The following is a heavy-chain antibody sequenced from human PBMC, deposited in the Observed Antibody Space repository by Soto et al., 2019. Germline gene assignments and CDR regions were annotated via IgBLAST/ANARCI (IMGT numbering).Heavy chain of an antibody. Sequence: GGSLRLSCAASGFTFSNYWMSWVRQAPGKGLEWVANIKQDGGDQYYVDSVKGRFSISRDNAKNSLYLQMNSLRAEDTAVYYWARDEAIDYWGQGTLVTVSS. CDR3: ARDEAIDY. CDR2: IKQDGGDQ. J-gene: IGHJ4*02. CDR1: GFTFSNYW. V-gene: IGHV3-7*03.